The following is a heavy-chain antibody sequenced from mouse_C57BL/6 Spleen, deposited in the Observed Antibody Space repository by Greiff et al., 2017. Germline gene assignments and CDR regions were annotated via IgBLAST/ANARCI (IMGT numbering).Heavy chain of an antibody. V-gene: IGHV5-17*01. CDR3: ARLQLGRSYFDY. CDR2: ISSGSSTI. J-gene: IGHJ2*01. Sequence: EVKLVESGGGLVKPGGSLKLSCAASGFTFSDYGMHWVRQAPEKGLEWVAYISSGSSTIYYADTVKGRFTISRDNAKNTMFLRMNRQSTVDTAMYYSARLQLGRSYFDYWSQVTTLTVSS. CDR1: GFTFSDYG. D-gene: IGHD4-1*02.